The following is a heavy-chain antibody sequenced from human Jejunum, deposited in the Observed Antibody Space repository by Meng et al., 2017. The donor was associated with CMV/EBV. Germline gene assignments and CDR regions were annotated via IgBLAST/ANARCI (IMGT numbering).Heavy chain of an antibody. CDR1: FNDHY. CDR2: IRNKANSYTT. J-gene: IGHJ4*02. CDR3: TRVRTGLAGQTTLDY. D-gene: IGHD1-7*01. Sequence: FNDHYIDWVRQAPGKGLEWFGRIRNKANSYTTLYAASVKDRFTFSRDDSKNSVFLQMNSLKTEDTAVYYCTRVRTGLAGQTTLDYWGQGTLVTVSS. V-gene: IGHV3-72*01.